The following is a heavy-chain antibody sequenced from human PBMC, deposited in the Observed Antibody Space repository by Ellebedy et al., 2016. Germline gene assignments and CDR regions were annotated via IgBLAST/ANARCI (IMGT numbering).Heavy chain of an antibody. CDR3: ARDTFGGWTGFDY. J-gene: IGHJ4*02. CDR1: GGSITSDY. CDR2: IYYSGTT. V-gene: IGHV4-59*01. D-gene: IGHD3-16*01. Sequence: SETLSLTCTVSGGSITSDYWSWIRQPPGKGLEWIGYIYYSGTTNYNPSLRTRVTISADTSKNQVSLQLRSVTAADTAEYYCARDTFGGWTGFDYWGQGILVTVSS.